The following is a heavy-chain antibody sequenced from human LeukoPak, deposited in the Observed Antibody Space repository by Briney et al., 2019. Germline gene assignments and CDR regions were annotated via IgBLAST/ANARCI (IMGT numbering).Heavy chain of an antibody. D-gene: IGHD3-22*01. Sequence: GGSLRLTCAASGFTFSSYGMHWVSQAPGKGLEGVAVISYDGSNKYYADSVKGRFTISRDNSKNTLYLQMNSLRAEDTAVYYCAKGLYYYDSSGPLDYWGQGTLVTVSS. V-gene: IGHV3-30*18. CDR1: GFTFSSYG. CDR3: AKGLYYYDSSGPLDY. CDR2: ISYDGSNK. J-gene: IGHJ4*02.